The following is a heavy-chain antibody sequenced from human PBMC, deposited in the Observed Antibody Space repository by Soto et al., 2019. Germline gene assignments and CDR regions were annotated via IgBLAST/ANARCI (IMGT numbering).Heavy chain of an antibody. Sequence: SETLSLTCTVSGGSISSSSYYWGWIRQPPGKGLEWIGSIYYSGSTYYNPSLKSRVTISVDTSKNQFSLRAEDTAVYYCAKDVRPDGYWDLDYWGQGTPVTVSS. D-gene: IGHD5-12*01. J-gene: IGHJ4*02. CDR2: IYYSGST. V-gene: IGHV4-39*07. CDR1: GGSISSSSYY. CDR3: AKDVRPDGYWDLDY.